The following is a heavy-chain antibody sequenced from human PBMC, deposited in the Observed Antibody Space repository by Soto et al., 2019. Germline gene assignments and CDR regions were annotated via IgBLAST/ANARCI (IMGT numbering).Heavy chain of an antibody. Sequence: SETLSLTCAVYGGSFNSYYWSWIRQPPGKGLEWIGEINYSGSTNYNPSLKSRVTISVDTFKNQFSLKLSSVTAADTAVYYCARGYYDSSGYRFDYWGQGTLVTVSS. D-gene: IGHD3-22*01. CDR1: GGSFNSYY. V-gene: IGHV4-34*01. CDR2: INYSGST. J-gene: IGHJ4*02. CDR3: ARGYYDSSGYRFDY.